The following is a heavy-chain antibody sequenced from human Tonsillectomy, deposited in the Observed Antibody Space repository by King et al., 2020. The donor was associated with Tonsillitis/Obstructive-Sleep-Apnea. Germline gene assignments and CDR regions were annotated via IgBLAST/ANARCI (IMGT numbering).Heavy chain of an antibody. CDR2: IDHSGNT. CDR3: AREITTDAFDV. Sequence: VQLQQWGAGLLKPSETLSLTCAVYGGSFSGSYWSWIRQPPGKGLEWLGEIDHSGNTNYNPSLKSRVTISADTSKNQFSLKLSSVTAADTAVYHCAREITTDAFDVWGQGKMVTVSS. CDR1: GGSFSGSY. J-gene: IGHJ3*01. V-gene: IGHV4-34*01. D-gene: IGHD3-3*01.